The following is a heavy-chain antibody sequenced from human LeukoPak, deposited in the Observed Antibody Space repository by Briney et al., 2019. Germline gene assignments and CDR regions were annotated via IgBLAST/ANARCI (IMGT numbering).Heavy chain of an antibody. CDR2: INHSGST. J-gene: IGHJ4*02. V-gene: IGHV4-34*01. Sequence: SETLSLTCAVYGGSFSGYYWSWIRQPPGKGLEWIGEINHSGSTNYNPSLKSRVTISVDTSKNQFSLKLSSVTAADTAVYYCARVRYGGGWIDYWGQGTLVTVSS. CDR3: ARVRYGGGWIDY. D-gene: IGHD6-19*01. CDR1: GGSFSGYY.